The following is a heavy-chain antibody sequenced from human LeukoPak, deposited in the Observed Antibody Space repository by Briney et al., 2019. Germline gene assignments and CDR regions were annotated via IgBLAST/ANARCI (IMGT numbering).Heavy chain of an antibody. CDR3: PRAPPNPYYYDSSGYDHDAFDI. CDR2: IYYSGST. Sequence: PLETLSLTCTVSGGSISSGGYYWSWIRQHPGKGLEWIGYIYYSGSTYYNPSLKSRVTISVDTSKNQFSQKLSSVTAADTAVYYCPRAPPNPYYYDSSGYDHDAFDIWGQGTMVTVSS. J-gene: IGHJ3*02. CDR1: GGSISSGGYY. D-gene: IGHD3-22*01. V-gene: IGHV4-31*03.